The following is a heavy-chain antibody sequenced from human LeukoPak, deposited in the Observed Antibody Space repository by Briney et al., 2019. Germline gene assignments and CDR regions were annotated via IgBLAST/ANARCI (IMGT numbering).Heavy chain of an antibody. CDR1: GGTFSSYA. D-gene: IGHD5-24*01. J-gene: IGHJ4*02. CDR3: ARGTTERRDRYHPKSGFDY. V-gene: IGHV1-69*04. Sequence: ASVKVSCKASGGTFSSYAISWVRQAPGQGREWMGRIIPILGIANYAQKFQGRVTITADKSTSTAYIELSSLRSEDTAVYYCARGTTERRDRYHPKSGFDYWGQGTLVTVSS. CDR2: IIPILGIA.